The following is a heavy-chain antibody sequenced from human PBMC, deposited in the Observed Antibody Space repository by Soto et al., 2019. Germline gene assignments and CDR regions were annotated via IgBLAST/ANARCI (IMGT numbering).Heavy chain of an antibody. CDR1: GGSISGYY. V-gene: IGHV4-59*01. CDR2: IDYYGST. CDR3: ARDRENWHFDL. Sequence: PSETLSLTCTVSGGSISGYYWSWIRQPPGKRLEWIGYIDYYGSTNYNPSLKSRVTISVDTSKKQFSLKLSSVTAADTAVYYCARDRENWHFDLWGRDTLVTVSS. J-gene: IGHJ2*01.